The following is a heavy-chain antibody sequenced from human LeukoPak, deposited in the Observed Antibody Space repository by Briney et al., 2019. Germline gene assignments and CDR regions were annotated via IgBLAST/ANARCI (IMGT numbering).Heavy chain of an antibody. J-gene: IGHJ3*02. CDR1: GFTFSSYW. V-gene: IGHV3-7*01. D-gene: IGHD2-15*01. Sequence: GGSLRLSCAASGFTFSSYWMRWVRQAPGKGLEWVTSINLDGSEKFYVDSVKGRFAISRDNARNSLFLQMNSVRGEDTAVYYCARLGGPNALDIWGQGTMVTVSS. CDR3: ARLGGPNALDI. CDR2: INLDGSEK.